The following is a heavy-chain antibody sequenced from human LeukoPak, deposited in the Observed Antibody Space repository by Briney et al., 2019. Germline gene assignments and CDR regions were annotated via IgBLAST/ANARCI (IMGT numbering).Heavy chain of an antibody. D-gene: IGHD6-13*01. Sequence: SETLSLTCAVYGGSFSGYYWNWIRQPPGKGLEWIGEINHSGSTNYNPSLKSRVTISVDTSKNQFSLKLSSVTAADTAVYYCARVGSSSWYRGRLDYYYYMDVWGKGTTVTVSS. CDR1: GGSFSGYY. V-gene: IGHV4-34*01. CDR2: INHSGST. J-gene: IGHJ6*03. CDR3: ARVGSSSWYRGRLDYYYYMDV.